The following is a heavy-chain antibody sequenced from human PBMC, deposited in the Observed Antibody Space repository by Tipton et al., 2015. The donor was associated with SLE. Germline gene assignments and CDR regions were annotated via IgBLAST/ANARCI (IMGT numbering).Heavy chain of an antibody. J-gene: IGHJ4*02. CDR1: GFTFNSYA. CDR2: ISTSSGTT. V-gene: IGHV3-23*01. Sequence: SLRLSCAASGFTFNSYAMSWVRQAPGKGLEWVSVISTSSGTTYYADSVKGRFTISRDNSKNMLYLQMNSLRVEDTAVYYCAKGGTGKFDYWGQGTLVTVSS. D-gene: IGHD7-27*01. CDR3: AKGGTGKFDY.